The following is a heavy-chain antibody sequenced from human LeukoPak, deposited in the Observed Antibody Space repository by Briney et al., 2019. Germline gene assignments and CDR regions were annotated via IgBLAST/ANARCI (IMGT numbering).Heavy chain of an antibody. CDR2: ITSGSSYI. D-gene: IGHD3-22*01. Sequence: GGSLRLSCAASGFTFSSYNMNWVRQAPGQGLEWVSSITSGSSYIYYADSVKGRFTISRDNAKSSLYLQMNSLRAEDTAVYYCARDPRHYYDSSGYDDYWGQGTLVTVSS. CDR3: ARDPRHYYDSSGYDDY. J-gene: IGHJ4*02. V-gene: IGHV3-21*01. CDR1: GFTFSSYN.